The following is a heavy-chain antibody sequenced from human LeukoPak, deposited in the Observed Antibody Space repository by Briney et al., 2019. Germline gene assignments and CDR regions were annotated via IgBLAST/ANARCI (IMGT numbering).Heavy chain of an antibody. V-gene: IGHV4-31*03. CDR3: ARGGDGYNFDY. CDR1: GGSISSGGYY. J-gene: IGHJ4*02. Sequence: PSQTLSLTCTVSGGSISSGGYYWSWIRQHPGKGLEWIGYIYYSGSTDYNPSLKSRVIISVDTSKKQFSLKLSSVTAADTAVYYCARGGDGYNFDYWGQGTLVTVSS. CDR2: IYYSGST. D-gene: IGHD5-24*01.